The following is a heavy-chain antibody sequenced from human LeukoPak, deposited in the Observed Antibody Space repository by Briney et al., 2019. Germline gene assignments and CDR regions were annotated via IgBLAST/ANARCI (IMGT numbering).Heavy chain of an antibody. CDR3: ARESGYYGSGTWLFDY. D-gene: IGHD3-10*01. V-gene: IGHV4-61*02. CDR1: GGSISSSSYY. CDR2: IYISGTT. J-gene: IGHJ4*02. Sequence: SETLSLTCTVSGGSISSSSYYWTWIRQPAGKGLEWIGRIYISGTTNYNPSLKSRVTISIDTSKNQFSLKLSSVTASDTAVYFCARESGYYGSGTWLFDYWGQGSLVTVSS.